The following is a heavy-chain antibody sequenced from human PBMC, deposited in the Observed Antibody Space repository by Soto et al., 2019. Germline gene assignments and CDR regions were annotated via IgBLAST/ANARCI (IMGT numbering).Heavy chain of an antibody. D-gene: IGHD3-3*01. CDR3: ARHGGYYDFWSGYSKSDYFDY. CDR1: GGSISSSSYY. V-gene: IGHV4-39*01. Sequence: NPSETLSLTCSVSGGSISSSSYYWCWIRQPPGKGLEWIGSIYYSGSTYYNPSLKSRVTISVDTSKNQFSLKLSSVTAADTAVYYCARHGGYYDFWSGYSKSDYFDYWGQGTLVTVSS. J-gene: IGHJ4*02. CDR2: IYYSGST.